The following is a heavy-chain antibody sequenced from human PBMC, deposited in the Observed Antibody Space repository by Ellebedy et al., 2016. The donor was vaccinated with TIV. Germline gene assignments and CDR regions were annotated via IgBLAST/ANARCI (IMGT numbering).Heavy chain of an antibody. Sequence: GGSLRLSXAASGFTFSSYAMHWVRQAPGKGLEWVAVISYDGSNKYYADSVKGRFTISRDNSKNTLYLQMNSLRAEDTAVYYCARGTWRYYDSSGYGMDYWGQGTLVTVSS. CDR3: ARGTWRYYDSSGYGMDY. CDR2: ISYDGSNK. CDR1: GFTFSSYA. J-gene: IGHJ4*02. V-gene: IGHV3-30-3*01. D-gene: IGHD3-22*01.